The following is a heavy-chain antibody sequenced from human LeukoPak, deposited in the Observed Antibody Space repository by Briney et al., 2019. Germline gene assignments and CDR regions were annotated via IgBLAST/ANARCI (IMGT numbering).Heavy chain of an antibody. Sequence: PGRSLRLSCAASGFTFSFYAMHWVRQAPGKGLEWVAVISYDGSNKYYADSVKGRFTISRDNSKNTLYLQMNSLRAEDTAVYYCARFSAMDVWGQGTTVTVSS. J-gene: IGHJ6*02. CDR3: ARFSAMDV. CDR2: ISYDGSNK. CDR1: GFTFSFYA. V-gene: IGHV3-30-3*01.